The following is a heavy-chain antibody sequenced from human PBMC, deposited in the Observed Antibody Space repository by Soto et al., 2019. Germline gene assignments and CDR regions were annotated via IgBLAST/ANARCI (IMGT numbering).Heavy chain of an antibody. CDR2: ISYDGSNK. J-gene: IGHJ6*02. CDR1: GFTFSSYG. V-gene: IGHV3-30*18. CDR3: AKVPTTVTTGIDYYYGMDV. D-gene: IGHD4-17*01. Sequence: GGSLRLSCAASGFTFSSYGMHWVRQAPGKGLEWVAVISYDGSNKYYADSVKGRFTISRDNSKNTLYLQMNSLRAEDTAVYYCAKVPTTVTTGIDYYYGMDVWGQGTTVTVSS.